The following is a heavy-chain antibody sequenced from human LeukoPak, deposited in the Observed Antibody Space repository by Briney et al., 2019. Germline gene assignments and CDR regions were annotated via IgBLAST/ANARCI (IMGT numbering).Heavy chain of an antibody. V-gene: IGHV3-30*04. CDR1: GFSFNNYA. CDR2: ISYAGNNK. D-gene: IGHD3-22*01. CDR3: ARGQFRLSDFDSSAFDY. Sequence: GGSLRLSCAASGFSFNNYAMHWVRQAPGKGLEWVAVISYAGNNKYYADSVKGRFTISRDKSKNTLYLQLNSLRAEDTAVYYCARGQFRLSDFDSSAFDYWGQGTLVTVPS. J-gene: IGHJ4*02.